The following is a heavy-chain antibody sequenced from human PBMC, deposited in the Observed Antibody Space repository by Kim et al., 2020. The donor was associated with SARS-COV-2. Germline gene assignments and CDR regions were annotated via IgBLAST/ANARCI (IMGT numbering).Heavy chain of an antibody. V-gene: IGHV6-1*01. CDR1: GDSVSSNSGA. CDR3: ARDWARSYYFDY. Sequence: SQTLSLTCAISGDSVSSNSGAWNWIRQSPSRGLEWLGRTYYRSKWYNDYAVSVKSRIIINPDISKNQFSLQLNSVTPEDTAVYYCARDWARSYYFDYWGQGTLVTVSS. CDR2: TYYRSKWYN. J-gene: IGHJ4*02. D-gene: IGHD3-16*01.